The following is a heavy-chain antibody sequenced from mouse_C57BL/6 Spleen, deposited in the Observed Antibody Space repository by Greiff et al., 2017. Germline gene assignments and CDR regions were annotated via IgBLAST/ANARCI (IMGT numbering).Heavy chain of an antibody. Sequence: QVQLQQPGPELVKPGASVSMSCKASGYSFTSYWITWVKQRPGQGLEWIGDIYPGSGSTNYNEKFKRKATLTIDTSSSTAYMQSSSLTSEDSAVYYCARRGYLKSYFDYWGQGTTLTVSS. CDR3: ARRGYLKSYFDY. J-gene: IGHJ2*01. CDR1: GYSFTSYW. CDR2: IYPGSGST. V-gene: IGHV1-55*01. D-gene: IGHD2-2*01.